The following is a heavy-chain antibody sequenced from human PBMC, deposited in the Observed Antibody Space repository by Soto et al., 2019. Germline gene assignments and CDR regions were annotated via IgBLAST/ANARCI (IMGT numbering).Heavy chain of an antibody. J-gene: IGHJ5*02. V-gene: IGHV1-69*01. Sequence: QVQLVHSGAEVKKPGSSVKVSCKASGGTFSSYAISWVRQAPGQGLEWMGGIIPIFGTANYAQKFQGRVTITADESTSTAYMELSSLRSEDTAVYYCARDNTMVRGVIESPNWFDPWGQGTLVTVSS. CDR2: IIPIFGTA. D-gene: IGHD3-10*01. CDR3: ARDNTMVRGVIESPNWFDP. CDR1: GGTFSSYA.